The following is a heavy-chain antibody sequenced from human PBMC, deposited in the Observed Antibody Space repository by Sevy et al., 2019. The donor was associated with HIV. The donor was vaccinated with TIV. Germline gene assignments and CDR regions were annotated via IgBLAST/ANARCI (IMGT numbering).Heavy chain of an antibody. J-gene: IGHJ4*02. D-gene: IGHD6-19*01. Sequence: GGSLRLSCAISGFTVNDKYIIWVRQAPGKGLEWVSVIFSSGSTYYADSPKGRFTISRDNSKNTVDLQMNSVRAEDTAVYYCVGLFLSYRSGWSYFDYWGQGTLVTVSS. CDR2: IFSSGST. V-gene: IGHV3-66*02. CDR1: GFTVNDKY. CDR3: VGLFLSYRSGWSYFDY.